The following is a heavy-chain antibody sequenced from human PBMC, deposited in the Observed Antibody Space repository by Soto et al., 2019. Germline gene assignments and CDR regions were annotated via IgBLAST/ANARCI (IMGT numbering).Heavy chain of an antibody. D-gene: IGHD2-15*01. Sequence: GGSLRRSCAASGVIFSSNYMNWVRHAPGKGLEWVSAIYSGGSTNYADSLKGRFTISRDNSKNTLFLQMNSLRAEDTAVYYCARSGYCSGGSCYAYFHYGMDVWGQGTTVTVSS. CDR1: GVIFSSNY. V-gene: IGHV3-53*01. CDR2: IYSGGST. CDR3: ARSGYCSGGSCYAYFHYGMDV. J-gene: IGHJ6*02.